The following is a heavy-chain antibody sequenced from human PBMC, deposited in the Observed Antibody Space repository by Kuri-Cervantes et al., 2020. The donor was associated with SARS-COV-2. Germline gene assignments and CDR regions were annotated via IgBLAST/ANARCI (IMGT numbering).Heavy chain of an antibody. Sequence: SVKVSCKASGGTFSSYAISWVRQAPGQGLEWMGRIIPIFGTAIYAQKFQGRVTMTEDTSTDTAYMELSSLRSEDTAVYYCATDVNCSSTSCYTGDWYFDLWGRGTLVTVSS. V-gene: IGHV1-69*06. D-gene: IGHD2-2*02. J-gene: IGHJ2*01. CDR1: GGTFSSYA. CDR3: ATDVNCSSTSCYTGDWYFDL. CDR2: IIPIFGTA.